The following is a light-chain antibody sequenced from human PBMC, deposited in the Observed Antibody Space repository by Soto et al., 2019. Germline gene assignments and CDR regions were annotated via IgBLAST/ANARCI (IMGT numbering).Light chain of an antibody. Sequence: QSALTQPASVSGSPGQSITISCTGTSSDAGNYNFVSWYQQHPGKAPKVIIYEDSTRPSGVSNRISGSKSGNTASLTIFGLQAEDEADYYCCSYAGSSTSWVFGGGTKVNVL. CDR3: CSYAGSSTSWV. CDR1: SSDAGNYNF. CDR2: EDS. V-gene: IGLV2-23*01. J-gene: IGLJ3*02.